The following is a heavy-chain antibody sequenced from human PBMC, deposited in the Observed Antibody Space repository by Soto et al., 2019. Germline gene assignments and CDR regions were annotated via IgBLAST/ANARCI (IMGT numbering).Heavy chain of an antibody. CDR3: TTSSSGWRQYYFDY. J-gene: IGHJ4*02. CDR1: GDSIRSHY. D-gene: IGHD6-19*01. Sequence: SETLSLTCTVSGDSIRSHYWSWIRQPPGKGLEWIGYIYYSGSTNYNPSLKSRVTISVDTSKNQFSLKLSSVTAADTAVYYCTTSSSGWRQYYFDYWGQGTLVTVSS. V-gene: IGHV4-59*11. CDR2: IYYSGST.